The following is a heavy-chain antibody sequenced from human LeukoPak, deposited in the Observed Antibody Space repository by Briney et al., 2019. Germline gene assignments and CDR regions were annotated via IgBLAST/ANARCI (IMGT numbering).Heavy chain of an antibody. D-gene: IGHD5-24*01. J-gene: IGHJ2*01. V-gene: IGHV3-23*01. Sequence: GGSLRLSCAASGFTFSTYAMTWVRQAPGKGLEWVSTISGSGDSTYYADSVKGRFTVSRDNSKNTRYLQMNSLRAEDTAIYYCAKDSSRDGYNWNWYFDLWGRGTLVTVSS. CDR3: AKDSSRDGYNWNWYFDL. CDR1: GFTFSTYA. CDR2: ISGSGDST.